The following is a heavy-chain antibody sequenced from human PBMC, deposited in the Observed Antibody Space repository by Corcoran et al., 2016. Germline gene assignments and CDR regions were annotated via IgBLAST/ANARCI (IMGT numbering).Heavy chain of an antibody. CDR1: GFTFSNYG. Sequence: QVQLVESGGGVVQPGRSLRLSCAASGFTFSNYGMYWVRQAPGKGLEWVAVISYDGSNKYYGDSVKGRFTISRDNSRNTLFLQMTSLRVEDTAVYYCAKDWGQGFCSCYSAPDYWGQGTLVTVSS. J-gene: IGHJ4*02. D-gene: IGHD3-3*01. CDR3: AKDWGQGFCSCYSAPDY. V-gene: IGHV3-30*18. CDR2: ISYDGSNK.